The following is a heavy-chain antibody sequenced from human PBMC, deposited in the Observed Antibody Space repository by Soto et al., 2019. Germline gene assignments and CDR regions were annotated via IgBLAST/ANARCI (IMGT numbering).Heavy chain of an antibody. D-gene: IGHD3-22*01. V-gene: IGHV1-18*01. Sequence: ASVKVSCKASGYTFTSHGISWVRQAPGQGLEWMGWISAYNGNTIYAQKLQGRVTMTTDTSTSTAYMELRSLRSDDTAVYYCARDRHYSDTSGSTMDYWGQGTLVTVSS. CDR1: GYTFTSHG. CDR3: ARDRHYSDTSGSTMDY. J-gene: IGHJ4*02. CDR2: ISAYNGNT.